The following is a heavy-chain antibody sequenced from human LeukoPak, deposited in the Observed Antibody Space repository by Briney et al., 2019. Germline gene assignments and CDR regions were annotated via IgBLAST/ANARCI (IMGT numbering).Heavy chain of an antibody. D-gene: IGHD5-24*01. CDR2: INPTGGST. V-gene: IGHV1-46*01. J-gene: IGHJ4*02. CDR3: ATDASTAGYTFQF. CDR1: GYIFTNYY. Sequence: ASVRVSCKASGYIFTNYYIHWVRQAPGQGLEWMGVINPTGGSTSYAQNFQDRVTMITDTSTSTVYMDLNSLRSEDTAMYFCATDASTAGYTFQFWGQGSPVIVSS.